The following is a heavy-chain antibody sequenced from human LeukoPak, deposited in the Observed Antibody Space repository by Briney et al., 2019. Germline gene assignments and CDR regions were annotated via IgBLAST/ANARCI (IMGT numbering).Heavy chain of an antibody. J-gene: IGHJ4*02. V-gene: IGHV3-7*01. CDR1: GFIFRSYW. CDR3: AGDGITCTRDY. D-gene: IGHD1-7*01. CDR2: IDEHGFKT. Sequence: GGSLRLSCAASGFIFRSYWMVWVRQAPGKGLEWVASIDEHGFKTYYAASVTGRSTISKDTAKNSLDLQMNSLRAEDTAVYYCAGDGITCTRDYWGQGALVTVSS.